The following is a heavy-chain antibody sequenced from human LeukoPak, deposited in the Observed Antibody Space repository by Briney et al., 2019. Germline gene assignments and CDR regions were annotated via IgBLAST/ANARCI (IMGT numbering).Heavy chain of an antibody. D-gene: IGHD1-26*01. J-gene: IGHJ4*02. CDR1: GFTFSSYG. CDR2: IWYDGSNK. Sequence: PGRSLRLSCAASGFTFSSYGMHWVRQAPGKGLEWVAVIWYDGSNKYYADSVKGRFTISRDNSENTLYLQMNSPRAEDTAAYYCARESHATFDYWGQGTLVIASS. CDR3: ARESHATFDY. V-gene: IGHV3-33*01.